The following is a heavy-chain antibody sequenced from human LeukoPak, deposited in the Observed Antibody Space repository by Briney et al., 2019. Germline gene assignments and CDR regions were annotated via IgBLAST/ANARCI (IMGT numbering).Heavy chain of an antibody. D-gene: IGHD5-24*01. V-gene: IGHV4-38-2*02. J-gene: IGHJ4*02. CDR3: AGTPRRDGYNLFDY. CDR2: IYHSGST. Sequence: NPSETLSLTCTVSGYSISSGYYWGWIRPPPGKGLEWIGSIYHSGSTYYNPSLKSRVTISVDTSKNQFSLKLSSVTAADTAVYYCAGTPRRDGYNLFDYWGQGTLVTVSS. CDR1: GYSISSGYY.